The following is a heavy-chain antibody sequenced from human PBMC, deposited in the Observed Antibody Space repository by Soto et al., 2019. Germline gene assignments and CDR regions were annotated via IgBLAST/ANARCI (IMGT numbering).Heavy chain of an antibody. V-gene: IGHV4-34*01. CDR1: GGSFSGYY. J-gene: IGHJ5*01. D-gene: IGHD6-13*01. CDR2: INHSGST. CDR3: ARVKAAGWFDS. Sequence: QVQLQQWGAGLLKPSETLSLTCDVYGGSFSGYYWTWIRQPPGKGLEWIGEINHSGSTLYNPSLKSRVTISVDTSNNQFSLRLTSVTAADTAVYYCARVKAAGWFDSWGQGTLVTVSS.